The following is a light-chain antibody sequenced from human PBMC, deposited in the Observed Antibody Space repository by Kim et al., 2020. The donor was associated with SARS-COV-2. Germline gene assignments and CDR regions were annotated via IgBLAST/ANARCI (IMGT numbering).Light chain of an antibody. Sequence: VSPGQTASITCSGDKLGDKNAFWYQQKPGQPPVLVIYQNNKRPSGIPERFSGSNSGNTATLTISGTQAMEEADYYCQAWDSSTVVFGGGTQLTVL. J-gene: IGLJ3*02. CDR1: KLGDKN. V-gene: IGLV3-1*01. CDR3: QAWDSSTVV. CDR2: QNN.